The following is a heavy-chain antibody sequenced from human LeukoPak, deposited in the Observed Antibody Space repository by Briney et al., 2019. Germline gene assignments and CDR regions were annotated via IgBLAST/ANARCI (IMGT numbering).Heavy chain of an antibody. Sequence: GGSLRLSCAASGFTFSSYAMHWVRQTPGKGLEWVAVISHDSKDKYYADSVKGRFTISRDNAKNTLYLEMNSLRRVDTSVYFCVRDSGWFGGGSTWGQGTLVTVSS. CDR1: GFTFSSYA. CDR2: ISHDSKDK. CDR3: VRDSGWFGGGST. V-gene: IGHV3-30*04. J-gene: IGHJ5*02. D-gene: IGHD6-19*01.